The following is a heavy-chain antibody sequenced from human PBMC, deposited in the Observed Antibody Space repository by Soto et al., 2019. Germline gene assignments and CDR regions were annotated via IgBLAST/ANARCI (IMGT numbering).Heavy chain of an antibody. V-gene: IGHV4-31*03. D-gene: IGHD1-26*01. CDR2: INYIGSA. Sequence: SETLSLTCTVSGGSISSGGYYWSWIRQHPGKGLEWIGYINYIGSAYYHPSLKSRVTISVDTSRNQFSLKLTSVTAADTAVFYGASVPLVGPTEYPPWGQGPLVTVPS. CDR1: GGSISSGGYY. CDR3: ASVPLVGPTEYPP. J-gene: IGHJ5*02.